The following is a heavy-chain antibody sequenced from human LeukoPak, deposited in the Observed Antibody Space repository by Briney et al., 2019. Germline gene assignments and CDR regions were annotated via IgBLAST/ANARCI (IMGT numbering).Heavy chain of an antibody. CDR2: INQSGNF. D-gene: IGHD2-15*01. CDR1: GGSFNDYF. V-gene: IGHV4-34*10. Sequence: SETLSLTCEVSGGSFNDYFWNWIRQPPEKGLEWIGEINQSGNFNYNPSLKSRVTMSLDTSKNQFSLKLSSVTAADTAVYYCARLFCTGDRCYRYFDQWGQGTLVTVSS. CDR3: ARLFCTGDRCYRYFDQ. J-gene: IGHJ4*02.